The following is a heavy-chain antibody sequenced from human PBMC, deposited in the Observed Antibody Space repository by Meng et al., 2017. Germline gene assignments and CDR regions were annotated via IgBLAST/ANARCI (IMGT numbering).Heavy chain of an antibody. Sequence: QVKLVQSGAEVKKPGASVKVSCKASGYTFTTYYIHWVRQAPGQGLEWMGWINPNTGGTNYAQKFQDRVTMTRDTSSRSVYMDLTRLRYEDTAVYYCVRGRFGAPLDVWGQGSTVTVSS. CDR2: INPNTGGT. J-gene: IGHJ6*02. CDR1: GYTFTTYY. CDR3: VRGRFGAPLDV. D-gene: IGHD3-10*01. V-gene: IGHV1-2*02.